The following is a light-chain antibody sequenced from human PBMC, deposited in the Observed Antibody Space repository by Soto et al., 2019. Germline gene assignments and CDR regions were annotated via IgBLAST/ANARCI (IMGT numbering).Light chain of an antibody. CDR3: NSYASDSARV. J-gene: IGLJ3*02. CDR1: RSDVGAFNY. CDR2: EVT. Sequence: QSALTQPASVSGSPGQSVTISCTGSRSDVGAFNYVYWYQQHPGKAPKRMTYEVTNRPSGVSNRFSGSKSGNTASLTISGLQPEDEADYYCNSYASDSARVFGGGTTLTVL. V-gene: IGLV2-14*01.